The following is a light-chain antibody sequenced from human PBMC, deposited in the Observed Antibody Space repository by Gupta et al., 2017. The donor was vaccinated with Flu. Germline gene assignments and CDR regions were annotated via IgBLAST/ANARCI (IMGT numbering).Light chain of an antibody. CDR3: TSYTRNSTWV. Sequence: QSALTQPASVSGSAGQSITISCTGTSSDVGRYNYVSWYQQHPGKAPKLMIYEVSNRPSGVSNRFSGSKSGNTASLTISGLQAEDEADYYCTSYTRNSTWVFGGGTKLTVL. V-gene: IGLV2-14*01. CDR2: EVS. J-gene: IGLJ3*02. CDR1: SSDVGRYNY.